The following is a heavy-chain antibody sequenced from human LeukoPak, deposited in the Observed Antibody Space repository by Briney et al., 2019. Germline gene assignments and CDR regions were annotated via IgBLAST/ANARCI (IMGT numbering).Heavy chain of an antibody. CDR2: ISGSNNTI. D-gene: IGHD3-10*01. Sequence: GGSRRLACAAAGFTFSSYTINWVRQAPGKGLEWVSYISGSNNTIYYADSVKGRFTITRDNAKNPLNLQLNSLRAEDTAVYYCATIVGSGSDYWGLGTLVTVSS. V-gene: IGHV3-48*04. CDR1: GFTFSSYT. CDR3: ATIVGSGSDY. J-gene: IGHJ4*02.